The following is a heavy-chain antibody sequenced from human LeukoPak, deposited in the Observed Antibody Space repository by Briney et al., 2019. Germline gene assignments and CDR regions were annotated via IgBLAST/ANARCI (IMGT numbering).Heavy chain of an antibody. CDR1: GFTFSSYA. Sequence: QTGGSLRLSCAASGFTFSSYAMSWVRQAPGKGLEWVSNISGGDGSTYYADSVKGRFTISRDNSKNTLYLQMNSLRAEDTAVYYCARGNDILTGYEFDYWGQGTLVTVSS. D-gene: IGHD3-9*01. CDR2: ISGGDGST. J-gene: IGHJ4*02. CDR3: ARGNDILTGYEFDY. V-gene: IGHV3-23*01.